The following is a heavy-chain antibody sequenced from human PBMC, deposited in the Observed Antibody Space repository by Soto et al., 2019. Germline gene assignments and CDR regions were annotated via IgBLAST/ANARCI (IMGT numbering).Heavy chain of an antibody. Sequence: SETLSLTCAVYGGSFSGYYWSWIRQPPGKGLEWIGEINHSGSTNYNPSLKSRVTISVDTSKNQLSLKLSSVTAADTAVYYCARARQLWFGAYGMDVWGQGTTVTVSS. J-gene: IGHJ6*02. D-gene: IGHD3-10*01. CDR1: GGSFSGYY. CDR3: ARARQLWFGAYGMDV. CDR2: INHSGST. V-gene: IGHV4-34*01.